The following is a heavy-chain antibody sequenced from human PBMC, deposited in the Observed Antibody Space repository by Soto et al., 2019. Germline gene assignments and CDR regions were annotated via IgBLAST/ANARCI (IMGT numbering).Heavy chain of an antibody. Sequence: QVQLVQYGAEVKKPGASVKVSCKASGYTFTSYDINLVREATGQGLERMGWMNPNSGNTGYAQKCQGRVTMTRNTSISTAYMDLSSLKSAETGVYSGARQRSSGWYVDYWGQGTLVTVSS. CDR1: GYTFTSYD. V-gene: IGHV1-8*01. D-gene: IGHD6-19*01. J-gene: IGHJ4*02. CDR2: MNPNSGNT. CDR3: ARQRSSGWYVDY.